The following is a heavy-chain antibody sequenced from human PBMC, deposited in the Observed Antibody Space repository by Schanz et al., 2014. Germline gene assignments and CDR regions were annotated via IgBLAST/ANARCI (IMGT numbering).Heavy chain of an antibody. CDR3: VREENYPSFLGYYYYMDV. J-gene: IGHJ6*03. V-gene: IGHV3-23*01. CDR1: GFTFFGSFA. Sequence: EVQLLESGGGLVQPGGSLRLSCVASGFTFFGSFAMSWVRQAPGKGLEWVSGMSGSGSTADYADSVKGRFTISRDNSKSMLFLEMSSLRVEDTAVYYCVREENYPSFLGYYYYMDVWGKGTTVNVSS. D-gene: IGHD3-10*01. CDR2: MSGSGSTA.